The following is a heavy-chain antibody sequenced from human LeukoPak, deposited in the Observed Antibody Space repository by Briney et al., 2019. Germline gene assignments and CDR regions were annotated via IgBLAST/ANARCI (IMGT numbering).Heavy chain of an antibody. D-gene: IGHD2-21*01. CDR2: IYSDGNT. CDR3: QLFHSVGAFDI. V-gene: IGHV3-66*01. Sequence: GGSLRLSCAASGFTLSNNFMSWVRQAPGKRLEWVSVIYSDGNTYYPDSVKGRFTISRDNSKNTLYLQMNSLRSEDTAVYYCQLFHSVGAFDIWGQGTMVTVSS. J-gene: IGHJ3*02. CDR1: GFTLSNNF.